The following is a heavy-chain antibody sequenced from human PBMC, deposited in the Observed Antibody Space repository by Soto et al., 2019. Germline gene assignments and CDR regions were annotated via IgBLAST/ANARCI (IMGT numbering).Heavy chain of an antibody. V-gene: IGHV1-69*13. CDR3: ARATPDSSGYYYYWFDP. CDR2: IIPIFGTA. CDR1: GGTFSSYA. Sequence: SVKVSCKASGGTFSSYAISWVRQAPGQGLEWMGGIIPIFGTANYAQKFQGRVTITADESTSTAYMELSSLRSEDTAVYYCARATPDSSGYYYYWFDPWGQGTLVTVSS. J-gene: IGHJ5*02. D-gene: IGHD3-22*01.